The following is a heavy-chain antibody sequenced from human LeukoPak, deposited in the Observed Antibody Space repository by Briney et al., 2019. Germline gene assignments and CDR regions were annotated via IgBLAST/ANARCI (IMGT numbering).Heavy chain of an antibody. CDR2: INHTGST. J-gene: IGHJ4*02. V-gene: IGHV4-34*01. CDR1: GGSVRGYF. D-gene: IGHD4-23*01. CDR3: ARFDYSGPFDF. Sequence: SETLSLTCTVSGGSVRGYFWSWIRQPPEKKGLQWLGVINHTGSTHYNPSLKGRVTISIDTSKNQFSLRLTSVTAADTAVYYCARFDYSGPFDFWGQGALVTVSS.